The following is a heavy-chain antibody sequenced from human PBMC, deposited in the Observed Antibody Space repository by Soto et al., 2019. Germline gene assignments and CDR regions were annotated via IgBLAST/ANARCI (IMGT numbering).Heavy chain of an antibody. CDR2: VYYSGGT. CDR1: SGSISSYY. Sequence: QVQLQESGPGLVKPSETLSLTCSVSSGSISSYYWRWIRQPPGKGLEWIGYVYYSGGTNYNPSSKSRVTISVGTSKNQFSLKLSSVTAADTAVYYCARTPFYYYGLGSHLYYFDYWDQGTLVTVSS. CDR3: ARTPFYYYGLGSHLYYFDY. V-gene: IGHV4-59*01. J-gene: IGHJ4*02. D-gene: IGHD3-10*01.